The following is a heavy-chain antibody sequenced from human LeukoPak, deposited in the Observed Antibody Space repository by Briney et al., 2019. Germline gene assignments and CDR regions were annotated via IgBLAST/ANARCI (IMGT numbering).Heavy chain of an antibody. D-gene: IGHD1-26*01. J-gene: IGHJ4*02. CDR2: IYYSGST. CDR3: ASPLAVGASDY. V-gene: IGHV4-39*01. Sequence: SETLSLTCTVSGGPISSSTYYWGWIRQPPGKGLEWIGSIYYSGSTYYNPSLKSRVAISVDTSKNQFFLKLNSVTAADTAVYYCASPLAVGASDYWGQGTLVTVSS. CDR1: GGPISSSTYY.